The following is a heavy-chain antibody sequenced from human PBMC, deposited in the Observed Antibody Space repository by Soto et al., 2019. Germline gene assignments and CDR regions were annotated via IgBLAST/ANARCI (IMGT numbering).Heavy chain of an antibody. V-gene: IGHV6-1*01. CDR3: ARDPIPGYKAFDY. D-gene: IGHD5-12*01. CDR2: TYYRSKWCY. CDR1: GDSVSSNSAT. J-gene: IGHJ4*02. Sequence: PSQTLSLTCAISGDSVSSNSATGNCSMHSPSRGLEWLGRTYYRSKWCYDYALSVKSRITINPDTSRNQFSLQLNSVSPEDTAVYYCARDPIPGYKAFDYWGQGTLVTVSS.